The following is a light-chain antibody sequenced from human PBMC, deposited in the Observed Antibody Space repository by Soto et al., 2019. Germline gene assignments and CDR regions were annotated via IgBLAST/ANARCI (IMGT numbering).Light chain of an antibody. J-gene: IGLJ1*01. CDR2: EVS. CDR3: SSYTASSTLS. Sequence: QSVLTQPASVSGSPGQSITVSCTGTSSDVGGYNYVSWYQHHPGKIHKLILYEVSRRPSGVSNRFSGSKSGNTASLTISGLQADDEADYYCSSYTASSTLSFGSGTKLTVL. CDR1: SSDVGGYNY. V-gene: IGLV2-14*01.